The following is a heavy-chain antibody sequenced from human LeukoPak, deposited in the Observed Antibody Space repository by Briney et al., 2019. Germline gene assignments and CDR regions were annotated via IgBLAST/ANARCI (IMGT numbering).Heavy chain of an antibody. V-gene: IGHV4-30-4*02. J-gene: IGHJ5*02. CDR1: GGVMSGEDDY. Sequence: SDTLSHTCIVRGGVMSGEDDYRSWIRQPPEKGLEWIAYMYYSGSTYYNPSLKSRVTMSADTSKNQLSLKLSSVTAADTAVYYCARPYYYDSRIDPWGQGILVTVSS. CDR2: MYYSGST. D-gene: IGHD3-22*01. CDR3: ARPYYYDSRIDP.